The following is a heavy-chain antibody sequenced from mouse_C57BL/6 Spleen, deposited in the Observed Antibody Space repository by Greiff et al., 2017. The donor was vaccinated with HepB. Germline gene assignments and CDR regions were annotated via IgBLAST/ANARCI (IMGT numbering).Heavy chain of an antibody. Sequence: QVQLQQPGAELVRPGSSVKLSCKASGYTFTSYWMDWVKQRPGQGLEWIGNIYPSDSETHYNQKFKDKATLTVDKSSSTAYMQLSSLTSEDSAVYYCARGLLFDWYFDVWGTGTTVTVSS. V-gene: IGHV1-61*01. D-gene: IGHD1-1*02. CDR3: ARGLLFDWYFDV. CDR2: IYPSDSET. J-gene: IGHJ1*03. CDR1: GYTFTSYW.